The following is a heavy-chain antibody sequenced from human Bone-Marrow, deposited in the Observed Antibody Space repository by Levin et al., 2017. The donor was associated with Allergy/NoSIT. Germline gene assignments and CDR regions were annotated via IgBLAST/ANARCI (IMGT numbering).Heavy chain of an antibody. CDR2: INSDGSST. CDR1: GFTFSSFW. CDR3: ARDLRYSGYEWDAFDL. V-gene: IGHV3-74*03. Sequence: GESLKISCAVSGFTFSSFWMHWVRQVPGKGLVWVSRINSDGSSTTYADSVKGRFTISRDNVKNTLYLQMNSLRAEDTAVYYCARDLRYSGYEWDAFDLWGQGTMVTVSS. J-gene: IGHJ3*01. D-gene: IGHD5-12*01.